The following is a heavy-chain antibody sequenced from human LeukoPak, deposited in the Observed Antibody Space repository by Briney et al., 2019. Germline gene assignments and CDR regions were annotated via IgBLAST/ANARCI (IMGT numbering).Heavy chain of an antibody. CDR1: GFTFSSYG. D-gene: IGHD5-18*01. V-gene: IGHV3-33*01. CDR2: IWYDGSNK. J-gene: IGHJ4*02. CDR3: ASDRRIQLWPLDY. Sequence: QTGGSLRLSCAASGFTFSSYGMHWVRQAPGKGLGWVAVIWYDGSNKYYADSVKGRFTISRDNSKNTLYLQMNSLRAEDTAVYYCASDRRIQLWPLDYWGQGTLVTVSS.